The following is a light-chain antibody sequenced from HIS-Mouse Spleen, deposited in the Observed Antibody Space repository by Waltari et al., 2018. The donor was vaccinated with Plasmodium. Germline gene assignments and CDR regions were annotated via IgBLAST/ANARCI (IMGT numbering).Light chain of an antibody. CDR3: QQSYSTWT. CDR2: AAS. V-gene: IGKV1-39*01. J-gene: IGKJ1*01. Sequence: DFQMTQSPPSLPAFLGARVTITCQASQSISSYLNWYQQKPGKAPKLLIYAASSLQSGVPSRFSGSGSGTDFTLTISSLQPEDFATYYCQQSYSTWTFGQGTKVEIK. CDR1: QSISSY.